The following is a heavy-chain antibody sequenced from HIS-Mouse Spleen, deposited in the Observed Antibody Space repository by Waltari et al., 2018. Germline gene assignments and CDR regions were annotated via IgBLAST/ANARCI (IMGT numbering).Heavy chain of an antibody. V-gene: IGHV4-34*01. Sequence: QVQLQQWGAGLLKPSETLSLTCAVDGGSFSGYYWSWIRQPPGKGLEWIGEIKHGGSTNYTASLKSRVTLSVDTSKNQFSLKLSSVTAADTAVYYCARTKFGDYWGQGTLVTVSS. D-gene: IGHD3-10*01. CDR3: ARTKFGDY. CDR2: IKHGGST. CDR1: GGSFSGYY. J-gene: IGHJ4*02.